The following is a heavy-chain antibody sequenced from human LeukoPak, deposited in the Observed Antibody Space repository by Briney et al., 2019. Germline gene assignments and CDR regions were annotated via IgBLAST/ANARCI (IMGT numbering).Heavy chain of an antibody. CDR3: ANIYGDYYYPFDY. CDR2: INSDGSST. D-gene: IGHD4-17*01. CDR1: GFTFSSYW. V-gene: IGHV3-74*01. J-gene: IGHJ4*02. Sequence: GGSLRLSCAASGFTFSSYWMHWVRQAPGKGLVWVSRINSDGSSTSYADSVKGRFTISRDNAKNTLHLQMNSLRAEDTAVYYCANIYGDYYYPFDYWGQGTLVTVSS.